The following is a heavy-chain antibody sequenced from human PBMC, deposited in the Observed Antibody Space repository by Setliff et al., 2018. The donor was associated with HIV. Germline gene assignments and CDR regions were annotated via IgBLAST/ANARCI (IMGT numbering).Heavy chain of an antibody. CDR1: GYTFTSYG. Sequence: ASVKVSCKASGYTFTSYGISWARQAPGQGLEWMGWISAYNGNTNYAQKFQGRVTMTRDTSTSTAYMELRSLRSDDTAVYYCARVWDWNYDLGYWGQGTLVTVSS. D-gene: IGHD1-7*01. J-gene: IGHJ4*02. CDR2: ISAYNGNT. V-gene: IGHV1-18*01. CDR3: ARVWDWNYDLGY.